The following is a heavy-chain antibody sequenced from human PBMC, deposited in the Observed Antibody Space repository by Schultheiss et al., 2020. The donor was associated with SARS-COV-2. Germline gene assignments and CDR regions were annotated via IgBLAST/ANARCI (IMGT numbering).Heavy chain of an antibody. V-gene: IGHV4-61*08. D-gene: IGHD3-16*01. Sequence: SQTLSLTCTVSGGSISSGGYYWSWIRQPPGKGLEWIGYIYYTGSTTYNPSLKSRVTMSIDTSKNQFSLKLRSVTAADTAVYYCAREGGWFDPWGQGTLVTVSS. CDR2: IYYTGST. CDR1: GGSISSGGYY. J-gene: IGHJ5*02. CDR3: AREGGWFDP.